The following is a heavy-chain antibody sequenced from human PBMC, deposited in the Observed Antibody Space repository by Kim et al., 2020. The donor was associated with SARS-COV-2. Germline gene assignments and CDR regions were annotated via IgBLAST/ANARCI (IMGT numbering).Heavy chain of an antibody. CDR3: SRVSIYDITSFGVDL. J-gene: IGHJ2*01. Sequence: GGSLRLSCAASGFTFSDYYMSWIRQAPGKGLEWVSYISSSGSTRYYADTVNGRCTISRANAENSLYLQLNIQRPEDTADGHGSRVSIYDITSFGVDL. D-gene: IGHD3-3*01. V-gene: IGHV3-11*01. CDR1: GFTFSDYY. CDR2: ISSSGSTR.